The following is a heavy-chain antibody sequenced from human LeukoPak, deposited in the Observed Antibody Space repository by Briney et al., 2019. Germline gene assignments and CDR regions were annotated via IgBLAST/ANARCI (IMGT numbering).Heavy chain of an antibody. CDR1: GGSISSYY. Sequence: SETLSLTCTVSGGSISSYYWSWIRQPPGKGLEWIGYIYYSGSTNYNPSLKSRVTISVDTSKNQFSLKLSSVTAANTAVYYCARHMTTTGFDYWGQGTLVTVSS. D-gene: IGHD4-11*01. CDR2: IYYSGST. CDR3: ARHMTTTGFDY. J-gene: IGHJ4*02. V-gene: IGHV4-59*08.